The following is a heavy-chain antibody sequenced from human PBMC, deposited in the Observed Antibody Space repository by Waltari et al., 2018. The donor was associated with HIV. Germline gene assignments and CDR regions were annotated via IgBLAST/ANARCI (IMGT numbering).Heavy chain of an antibody. V-gene: IGHV3-33*01. Sequence: QVQLVESGGGVVQPGRSLRLSCAASGFTFSSYGMHWVRQAPGKGLGGVAVRWYDGSNKYYADSVKGRFSISRDNSKNTLYLQMNSLRAEDTAVYFCARRGVLTYYYTMDVWGQGTTVTVSS. D-gene: IGHD3-10*01. CDR2: RWYDGSNK. J-gene: IGHJ6*02. CDR1: GFTFSSYG. CDR3: ARRGVLTYYYTMDV.